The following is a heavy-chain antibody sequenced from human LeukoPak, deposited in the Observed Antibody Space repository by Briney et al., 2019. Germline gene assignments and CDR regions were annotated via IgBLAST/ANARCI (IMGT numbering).Heavy chain of an antibody. D-gene: IGHD3-16*02. V-gene: IGHV5-51*03. J-gene: IGHJ4*02. CDR3: AIKFGGVIADFSRDY. CDR1: GYSFTSYW. Sequence: PGESLKISCKGSGYSFTSYWIGWVRQMPGKGLEWMGIIYPGDSDTRYSPSFQGQVTISADKSISTAYLQWSSLKASDTAMYYCAIKFGGVIADFSRDYWGQGTLVTVSS. CDR2: IYPGDSDT.